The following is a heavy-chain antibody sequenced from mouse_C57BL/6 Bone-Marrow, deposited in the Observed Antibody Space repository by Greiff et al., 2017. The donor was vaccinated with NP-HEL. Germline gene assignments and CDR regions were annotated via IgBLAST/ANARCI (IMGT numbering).Heavy chain of an antibody. J-gene: IGHJ3*01. CDR1: GYSFTDYN. V-gene: IGHV1-39*01. D-gene: IGHD1-1*01. CDR3: ARSTVVAKDPAWFAY. CDR2: INPNYGTT. Sequence: VQLKESGPELVKPGASVKISCKASGYSFTDYNMNWVKQSNGKSLEWIGVINPNYGTTSYNQKFKGKATLTVDQSSSTAYMQLNSLTSEDSAVYYCARSTVVAKDPAWFAYWGQGTLVTVSA.